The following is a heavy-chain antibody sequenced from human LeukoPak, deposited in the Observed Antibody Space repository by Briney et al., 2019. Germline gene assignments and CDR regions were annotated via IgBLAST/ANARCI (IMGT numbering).Heavy chain of an antibody. CDR1: GYTFTSYG. V-gene: IGHV1-18*01. CDR3: ARRSQEQQLVLYYYYYMDV. D-gene: IGHD6-13*01. Sequence: ASVKVSCKASGYTFTSYGISWVRQAPGQGLEWMGWISAYNGNTNYAQKLQGRVTMATDTSTSTAYMELRSLRSDDTAVYYCARRSQEQQLVLYYYYYMDVWAKGPRSPSP. CDR2: ISAYNGNT. J-gene: IGHJ6*03.